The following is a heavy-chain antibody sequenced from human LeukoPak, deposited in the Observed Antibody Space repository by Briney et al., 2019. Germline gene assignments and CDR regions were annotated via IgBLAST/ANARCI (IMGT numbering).Heavy chain of an antibody. J-gene: IGHJ4*02. V-gene: IGHV4-38-2*02. CDR1: GYSISSGYY. D-gene: IGHD6-6*01. Sequence: SETLSLTCTVSGYSISSGYYWGWIRQPPGKGLEWIGYIYYSGSTNYNPSLKSRVTISVDTSKNQFSLKLSSVTAADTAVYYCARVGYSSSSIFDYWGQGTLVTVSS. CDR3: ARVGYSSSSIFDY. CDR2: IYYSGST.